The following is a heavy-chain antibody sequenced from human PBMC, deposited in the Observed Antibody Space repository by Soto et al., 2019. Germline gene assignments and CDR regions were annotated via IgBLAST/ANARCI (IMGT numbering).Heavy chain of an antibody. CDR2: IRSKANSYAT. CDR1: GFTFSGSA. D-gene: IGHD2-21*02. J-gene: IGHJ2*01. CDR3: TRHALQYCGSDCYLLPYFDL. Sequence: GGSLRLSCAASGFTFSGSAMHWVRQASGKGLEWVGRIRSKANSYATAYAASVKGRFTISGDDSKNTAYLQMNSLKTEDTAVYYCTRHALQYCGSDCYLLPYFDLWGRGPLVTVFS. V-gene: IGHV3-73*01.